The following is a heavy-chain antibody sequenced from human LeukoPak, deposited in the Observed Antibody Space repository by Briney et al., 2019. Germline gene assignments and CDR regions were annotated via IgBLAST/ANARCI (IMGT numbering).Heavy chain of an antibody. CDR2: ISSSSSYI. V-gene: IGHV3-21*01. CDR1: GFTFSSYR. CDR3: ARALWDIVVVPAAIDC. J-gene: IGHJ4*02. D-gene: IGHD2-2*01. Sequence: GGSLRLSCAASGFTFSSYRMNWVRQAPGKGLEWVSSISSSSSYIYYADSVKGRFTISRDNAKNSLYLQMNSLRAEDTAVYYCARALWDIVVVPAAIDCWGQGTLVTVSS.